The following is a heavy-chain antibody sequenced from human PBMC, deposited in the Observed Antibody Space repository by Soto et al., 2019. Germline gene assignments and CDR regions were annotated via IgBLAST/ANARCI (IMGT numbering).Heavy chain of an antibody. D-gene: IGHD4-17*01. CDR2: INAGNDNT. V-gene: IGHV1-3*05. CDR3: ASESYGVELGY. Sequence: QVQLVQSGAEEKKPGASVKVSCKASGYTFTSYAMHWVRQAPGQRLEWMGWINAGNDNTKYSQKFQCRVTITRDTSASTAYMELSSMRSEDTAVYFCASESYGVELGYRGQGTVVTVTS. J-gene: IGHJ4*02. CDR1: GYTFTSYA.